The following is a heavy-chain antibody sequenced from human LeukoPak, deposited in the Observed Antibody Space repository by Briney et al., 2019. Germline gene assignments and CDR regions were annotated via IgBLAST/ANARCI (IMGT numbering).Heavy chain of an antibody. CDR3: ALKGGYRN. V-gene: IGHV3-48*01. J-gene: IGHJ4*02. D-gene: IGHD5-24*01. CDR1: GFTFSSYS. CDR2: ISSSSSTI. Sequence: GGSLRLSCAASGFTFSSYSMNWVRQAPGKGLEWVSYISSSSSTIYYADSMKGRFTISRDNSKNTLYLQMNSLRAEDTAVYYCALKGGYRNWGQGTLVTVSS.